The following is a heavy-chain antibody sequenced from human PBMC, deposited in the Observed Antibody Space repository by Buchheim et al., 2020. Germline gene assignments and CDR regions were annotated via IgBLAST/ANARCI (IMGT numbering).Heavy chain of an antibody. CDR1: GFTFSSFG. D-gene: IGHD6-19*01. V-gene: IGHV3-33*01. CDR2: IWYDGSNK. CDR3: ARDPRQWLVSGWFDP. J-gene: IGHJ5*02. Sequence: QVQLVESGGGVVQPGRSLRLSCAASGFTFSSFGMHWVRQAPGTGLEWVAVIWYDGSNKYYADSVKGRFTISRDNSKNTLYLQMNRLRAEATAVYYCARDPRQWLVSGWFDPWGQGTL.